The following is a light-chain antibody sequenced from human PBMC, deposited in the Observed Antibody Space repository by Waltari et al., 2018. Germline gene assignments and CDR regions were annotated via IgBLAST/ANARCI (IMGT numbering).Light chain of an antibody. Sequence: RASRGIDAFLNWYQQQPGKAPKLLIYDASTLQRGVPPRFSGTRIGTDFSLTISDLQPEDFATYFCQQSYSAPFTFGRGTRLE. J-gene: IGKJ5*01. CDR2: DAS. V-gene: IGKV1-39*01. CDR3: QQSYSAPFT. CDR1: RGIDAF.